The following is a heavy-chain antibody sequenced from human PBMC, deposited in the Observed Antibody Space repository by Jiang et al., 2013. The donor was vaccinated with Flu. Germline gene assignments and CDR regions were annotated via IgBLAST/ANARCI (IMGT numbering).Heavy chain of an antibody. D-gene: IGHD3-9*01. Sequence: VQLLESGGGVVQPGRSLRLSCAVSGFTFRSYGMNWVRQAPGKGPEWVAVIWFDGSSKNYADSVKGRFTISRDNSKNTLYLEMNSLRAEDTAVYYCARGYDIVDYWGQGTLVTVSS. J-gene: IGHJ4*02. V-gene: IGHV3-33*01. CDR2: IWFDGSSK. CDR1: GFTFRSYG. CDR3: ARGYDIVDY.